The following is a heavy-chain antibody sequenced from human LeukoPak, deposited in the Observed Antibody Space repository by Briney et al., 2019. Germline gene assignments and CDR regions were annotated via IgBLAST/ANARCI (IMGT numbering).Heavy chain of an antibody. V-gene: IGHV3-7*05. D-gene: IGHD3-10*01. Sequence: GGSLRLSCAASGFTFSKYWMTWVRKAPGKGLEWVANIKQDGSEKYFVDSVRGRFTISRDNAKDSLYLQMNSLRVEDTAVYYCVRGSSGTVVRGVAWAWFDPWGQGTLVTVSS. J-gene: IGHJ5*02. CDR3: VRGSSGTVVRGVAWAWFDP. CDR2: IKQDGSEK. CDR1: GFTFSKYW.